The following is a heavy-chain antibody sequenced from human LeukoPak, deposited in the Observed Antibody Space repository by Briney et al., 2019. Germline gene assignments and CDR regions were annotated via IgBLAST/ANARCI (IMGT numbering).Heavy chain of an antibody. D-gene: IGHD3-3*01. J-gene: IGHJ5*02. CDR1: GYTFTSYG. Sequence: APVKVSCKASGYTFTSYGISWVRQAPGQGLEWMGWISAYNGNTNCAQKLQGRVTMTTDTSTSTAYMELRSLRSDDTAVYYCARDGKLYDFWSGYYTGNYWFDPWGQGTLVTVSS. CDR3: ARDGKLYDFWSGYYTGNYWFDP. V-gene: IGHV1-18*01. CDR2: ISAYNGNT.